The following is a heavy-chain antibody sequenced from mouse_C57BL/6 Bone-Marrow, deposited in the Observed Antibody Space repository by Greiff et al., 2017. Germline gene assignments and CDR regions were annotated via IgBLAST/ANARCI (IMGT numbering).Heavy chain of an antibody. J-gene: IGHJ2*01. V-gene: IGHV1-69*01. Sequence: QVQLQQPGAELVMPGASVKLSCKASGYTFTSYWMHWVKQRPGQGLEWIGEIDPSDSYTNYNQKFKGKSTLTVDKSSSTAYMQLSSLTSEDSAVYDWARMTTVVATFDYWGQGTTLTVSS. CDR1: GYTFTSYW. CDR3: ARMTTVVATFDY. CDR2: IDPSDSYT. D-gene: IGHD1-1*01.